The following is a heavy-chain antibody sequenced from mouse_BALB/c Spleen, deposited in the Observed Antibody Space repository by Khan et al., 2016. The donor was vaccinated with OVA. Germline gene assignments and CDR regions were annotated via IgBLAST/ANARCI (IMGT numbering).Heavy chain of an antibody. J-gene: IGHJ2*01. CDR2: INPPIGET. Sequence: IQLVQSGPELVKPGASVKISCKASGYSFTGYFMNWVMQSHGKSLEWIGRINPPIGETLYNQKFKDKATLTVDESSSTAHMELRSLASEDSAVYYCTRIYRSDFDYWGQGTTLTVSS. V-gene: IGHV1-20*02. CDR1: GYSFTGYF. D-gene: IGHD1-1*01. CDR3: TRIYRSDFDY.